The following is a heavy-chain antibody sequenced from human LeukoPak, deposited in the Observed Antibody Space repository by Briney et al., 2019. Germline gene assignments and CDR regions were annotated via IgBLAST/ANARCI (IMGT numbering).Heavy chain of an antibody. CDR3: AREYSSGWYLNSYNWFDP. CDR1: GYSISSCYY. CDR2: FYTSGST. V-gene: IGHV4-38-2*02. J-gene: IGHJ5*02. D-gene: IGHD6-19*01. Sequence: SETLSLTCTVSGYSISSCYYWGWIRPPAGKGLEWIGRFYTSGSTNYNPSLKSRVTISVDSSKTQFSLKLSSVNAPDTPVYSCAREYSSGWYLNSYNWFDPWGQGTLVTVSS.